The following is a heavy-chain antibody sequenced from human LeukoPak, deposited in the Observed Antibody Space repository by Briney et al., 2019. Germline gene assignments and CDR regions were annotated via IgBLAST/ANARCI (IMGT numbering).Heavy chain of an antibody. CDR3: ARERITGTTRVPDYLDY. V-gene: IGHV4-30-4*08. CDR2: IYYSGST. D-gene: IGHD1-7*01. CDR1: GGSISSGDYY. Sequence: SETLSLTCTVSGGSISSGDYYWGWIRQPPGKGLEWIGYIYYSGSTYYNPSLKSRVTISVDTSKNQFSLKLSSVTAADTAVYYCARERITGTTRVPDYLDYWGQGTLVTVSS. J-gene: IGHJ4*02.